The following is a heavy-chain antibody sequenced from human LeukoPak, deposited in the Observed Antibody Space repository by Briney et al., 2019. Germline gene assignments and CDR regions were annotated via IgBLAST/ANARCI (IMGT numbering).Heavy chain of an antibody. CDR1: GGTFSSYA. D-gene: IGHD5-12*01. CDR2: IIPIFGTA. J-gene: IGHJ4*02. CDR3: ASSGRGYSGYDSGFDY. Sequence: SVKVSCKASGGTFSSYAISCVRQAPGQGLEWMGGIIPIFGTANYAQKFQGRVTITTDESTSTAYMELSSLRSEDTAVYYCASSGRGYSGYDSGFDYWGQGTLVTVSS. V-gene: IGHV1-69*05.